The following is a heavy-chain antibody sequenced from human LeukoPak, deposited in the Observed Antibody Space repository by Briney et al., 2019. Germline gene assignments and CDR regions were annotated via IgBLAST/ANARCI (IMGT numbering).Heavy chain of an antibody. CDR3: ARAGFLYSSSWLFDY. V-gene: IGHV1-8*03. J-gene: IGHJ4*02. CDR1: GYTFTGYY. Sequence: ASVKVSCKASGYTFTGYYMHWVRQATGQGLEWMGWMNPNSGNTGYAQKFQGRVTITRNTSISTAYMELSSLRSEDTAVYYCARAGFLYSSSWLFDYWGQGTLVTVSS. CDR2: MNPNSGNT. D-gene: IGHD6-13*01.